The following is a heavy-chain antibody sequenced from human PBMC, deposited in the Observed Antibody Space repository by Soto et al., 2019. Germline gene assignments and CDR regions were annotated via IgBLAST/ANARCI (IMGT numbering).Heavy chain of an antibody. D-gene: IGHD3-16*01. CDR2: IIPVFGRV. CDR1: GGTFSSRA. J-gene: IGHJ6*02. CDR3: ANSRGGTFLGYHGMDI. V-gene: IGHV1-69*01. Sequence: QVQRVQSGPEVKKTGTSVKVSCKASGGTFSSRAISWVRQAPGQGLEWMGGIIPVFGRVNYAEKFQDRVTITADESTGTVYMELSSLRSEDTALYYCANSRGGTFLGYHGMDIWGQGTTVSVSS.